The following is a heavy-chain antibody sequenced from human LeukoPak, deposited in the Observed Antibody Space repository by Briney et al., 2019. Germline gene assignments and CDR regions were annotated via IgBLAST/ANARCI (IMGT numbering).Heavy chain of an antibody. CDR3: AREGLDTVDPGGVYYYYGMDV. Sequence: PGGSLRLSCAASGFTFRTYAMHWVRQAPGKGLEWLAIIADDGSNKYSADSVKGRFTISRDNSKSTLYLEINSLRTEDTAVYYWAREGLDTVDPGGVYYYYGMDVWGQGTTVTVSS. CDR2: IADDGSNK. D-gene: IGHD5-18*01. J-gene: IGHJ6*02. CDR1: GFTFRTYA. V-gene: IGHV3-30-3*01.